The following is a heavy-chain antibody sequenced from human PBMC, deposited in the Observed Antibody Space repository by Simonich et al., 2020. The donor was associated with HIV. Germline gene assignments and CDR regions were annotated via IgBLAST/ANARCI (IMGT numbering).Heavy chain of an antibody. Sequence: QVQLQESGPGLVKPSETLSLTCTVSGGSISSYYWSWIRQPPGKGLEWIGDVGDSGSPNYSPSRKRRVTISLDTAKNQFSLKLSSVTAADTAVYYCARHSGYADAFDIWGQGTMITVSS. CDR3: ARHSGYADAFDI. CDR1: GGSISSYY. J-gene: IGHJ3*02. CDR2: VGDSGSP. V-gene: IGHV4-59*08. D-gene: IGHD5-12*01.